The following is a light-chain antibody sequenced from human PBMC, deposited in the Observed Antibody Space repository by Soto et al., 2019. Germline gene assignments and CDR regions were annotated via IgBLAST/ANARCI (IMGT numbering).Light chain of an antibody. CDR1: QSVSSNF. V-gene: IGKV3-20*01. J-gene: IGKJ2*01. CDR3: QQYGASPRT. CDR2: GVS. Sequence: EIVLTQSPDTLSLSPGERATLSCRASQSVSSNFFAWYQQKPGQAHRLLIHGVSSRATGTTDRFSGSGSETDFTLTISRLEPEDFAIYYCQQYGASPRTFGQGTKLEIK.